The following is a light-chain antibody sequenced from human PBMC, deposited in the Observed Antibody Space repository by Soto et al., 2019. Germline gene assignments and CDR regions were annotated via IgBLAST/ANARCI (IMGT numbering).Light chain of an antibody. Sequence: QSALTQPRSVSGSPGQSVTISCTGTSSDFGGYNYVSWYQQYPGKAPNLLIYDVSKRPSGVPDRFSGSKSGNTAFLTISGLQPEDEADYCCCSYAGSYPLFGGGTQLTVL. CDR2: DVS. J-gene: IGLJ2*01. CDR1: SSDFGGYNY. V-gene: IGLV2-11*01. CDR3: CSYAGSYPL.